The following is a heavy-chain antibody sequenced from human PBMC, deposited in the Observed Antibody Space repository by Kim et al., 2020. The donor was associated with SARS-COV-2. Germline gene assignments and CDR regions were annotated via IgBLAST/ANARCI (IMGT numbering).Heavy chain of an antibody. V-gene: IGHV3-15*01. Sequence: GGSLRLSCAASGFTFSNAWMSWVRQAPGKGLEWVGRIKSKTDGGTTDYAAPVKGRFTISRDDSKNTLYLQMNSLKTEDTAVYYCTTDPIMHDYGDPFDAFDIWGQGTMVTVSS. CDR1: GFTFSNAW. D-gene: IGHD4-17*01. J-gene: IGHJ3*02. CDR3: TTDPIMHDYGDPFDAFDI. CDR2: IKSKTDGGTT.